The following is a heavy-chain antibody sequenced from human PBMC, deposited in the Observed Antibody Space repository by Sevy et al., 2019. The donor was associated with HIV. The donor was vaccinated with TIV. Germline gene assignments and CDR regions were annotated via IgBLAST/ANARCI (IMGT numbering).Heavy chain of an antibody. CDR1: GFTFSSYS. CDR2: ISSSSSYI. Sequence: GGSLRLSCAASGFTFSSYSMNWVRQAPGKGLEWVSSISSSSSYIYYADSAKGRFTITRDNAKNSLYLQMNSLGAEDTAVYYCARTHSGSWYIDYWGQGTLVTVSS. V-gene: IGHV3-21*01. CDR3: ARTHSGSWYIDY. D-gene: IGHD6-13*01. J-gene: IGHJ4*02.